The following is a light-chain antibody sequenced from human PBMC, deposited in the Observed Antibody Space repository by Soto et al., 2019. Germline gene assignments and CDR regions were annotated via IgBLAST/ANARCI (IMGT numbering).Light chain of an antibody. CDR2: GAS. CDR1: QSVSSN. CDR3: QQYNNWPPGT. Sequence: EIVMTQSPATLSVSPGERATLSCRASQSVSSNLAWYQQKPGQAPRLLIYGASTRATGIPARFSGSGSGTEFPLTLSALQSEDFAVDYCQQYNNWPPGTFGQGPKLEIK. J-gene: IGKJ2*01. V-gene: IGKV3D-15*01.